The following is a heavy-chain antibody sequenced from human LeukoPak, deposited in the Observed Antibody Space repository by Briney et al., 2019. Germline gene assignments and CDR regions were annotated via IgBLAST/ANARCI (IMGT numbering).Heavy chain of an antibody. CDR3: ARALVGATSY. Sequence: GGFLRLSCAASGFTFSSYAMHWVRQAPGKGLEWVAVISYDGSNKYYADSVKGRFTISRDNSKNTLYLQMNSLRAEDTAVYYCARALVGATSYWGQGTLVTVSS. D-gene: IGHD1-26*01. J-gene: IGHJ4*02. V-gene: IGHV3-30*04. CDR2: ISYDGSNK. CDR1: GFTFSSYA.